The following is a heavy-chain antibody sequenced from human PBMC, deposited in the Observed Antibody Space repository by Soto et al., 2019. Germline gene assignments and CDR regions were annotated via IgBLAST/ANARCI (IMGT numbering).Heavy chain of an antibody. CDR3: ARHLPSYLVYSSYYYYMDV. J-gene: IGHJ6*03. Sequence: SETLSLTCTVSGGSISSSSYYWGWIRQPPGKGLEWIGNIHYSGTYFSGSTYYNPSLKSRVTISVDPYKNQFSLRPSSVTAADTAVYYCARHLPSYLVYSSYYYYMDVWGNGTTVTVSS. CDR1: GGSISSSSYY. V-gene: IGHV4-39*01. CDR2: IHYSGTYFSGST. D-gene: IGHD2-15*01.